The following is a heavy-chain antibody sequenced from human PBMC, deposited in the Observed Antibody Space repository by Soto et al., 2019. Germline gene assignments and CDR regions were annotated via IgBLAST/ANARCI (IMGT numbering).Heavy chain of an antibody. D-gene: IGHD2-2*02. Sequence: SETLSLTCTVSGSSISSSSYYWGWIRQPPGKGLEWIGSIYYSGSTYYNPSLKSRVTISVDTSKSQFSLKLSSVTAADTAVYYCAARLDYIVVVPAAIMPSYGMDVWGQGTTVTVSS. J-gene: IGHJ6*02. CDR3: AARLDYIVVVPAAIMPSYGMDV. CDR2: IYYSGST. CDR1: GSSISSSSYY. V-gene: IGHV4-39*01.